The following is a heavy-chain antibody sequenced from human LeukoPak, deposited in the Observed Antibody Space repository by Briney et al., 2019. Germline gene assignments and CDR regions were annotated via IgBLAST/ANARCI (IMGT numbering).Heavy chain of an antibody. Sequence: SVKVSYKASGGTFTSYAISWVRQAPGQGLEWMGGIIPIFGTANYAQKFQGRVTITADESTSTAYMELSSLRSEDTAVYYCGSVVAAPGGYYYGMDVWGKGTTVTVSS. CDR2: IIPIFGTA. CDR3: GSVVAAPGGYYYGMDV. J-gene: IGHJ6*04. D-gene: IGHD2-15*01. V-gene: IGHV1-69*13. CDR1: GGTFTSYA.